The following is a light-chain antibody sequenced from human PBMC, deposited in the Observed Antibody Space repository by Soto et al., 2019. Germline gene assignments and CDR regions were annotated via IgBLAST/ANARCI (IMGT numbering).Light chain of an antibody. CDR3: QQYNSYSPI. CDR1: QSISSW. V-gene: IGKV1-5*01. J-gene: IGKJ3*01. Sequence: DIQMTQSPSTLSASVGDRVTITCRASQSISSWLAWYQQKPGKAPKLLIYDASSLESGVPSRFSGSGSGTEFTLTISSPQPDDFATYYCQQYNSYSPIFGPGTKVDIK. CDR2: DAS.